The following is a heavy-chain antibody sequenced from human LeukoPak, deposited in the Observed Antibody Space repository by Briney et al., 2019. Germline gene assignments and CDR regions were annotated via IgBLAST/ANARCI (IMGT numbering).Heavy chain of an antibody. CDR3: ARGGDIVVVPAAWFDP. J-gene: IGHJ5*02. V-gene: IGHV3-20*04. CDR1: GLTFDDYA. CDR2: INWNGGST. D-gene: IGHD2-2*01. Sequence: GGSLRLSCAASGLTFDDYAMHWVRQAPGKGLEWVSGINWNGGSTGYADSVKGRFTISRDNAKNSLYLQMNSLRAEDTAVYYCARGGDIVVVPAAWFDPWGQGTLVTVSS.